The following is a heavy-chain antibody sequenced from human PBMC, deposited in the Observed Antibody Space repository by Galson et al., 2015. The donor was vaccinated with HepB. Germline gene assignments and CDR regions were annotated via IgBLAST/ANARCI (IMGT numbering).Heavy chain of an antibody. Sequence: EWMGIMYPGDSDIRYSPSFQGQVTISADKSISTAYLQWSSLKASDTAMYYCVIPPNYNSVMGVWGQGTTVTVSS. J-gene: IGHJ6*02. CDR2: MYPGDSDI. D-gene: IGHD2-2*02. V-gene: IGHV5-51*01. CDR3: VIPPNYNSVMGV.